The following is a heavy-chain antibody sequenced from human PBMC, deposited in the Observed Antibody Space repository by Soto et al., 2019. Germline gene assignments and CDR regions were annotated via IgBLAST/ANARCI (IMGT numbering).Heavy chain of an antibody. V-gene: IGHV1-69*06. CDR3: ARRLYRLGYCSSTSCYGGRGYYYYGMDV. CDR2: IIPIFGTA. J-gene: IGHJ6*02. CDR1: GGTFSSYA. Sequence: SVKVSCKASGGTFSSYAISWVRQAPGQGLEWMGGIIPIFGTANYAQKFQGRVTITADKSTGTAYMELSSLRSEDTAVYYCARRLYRLGYCSSTSCYGGRGYYYYGMDVWGQGTTVTVSS. D-gene: IGHD2-2*01.